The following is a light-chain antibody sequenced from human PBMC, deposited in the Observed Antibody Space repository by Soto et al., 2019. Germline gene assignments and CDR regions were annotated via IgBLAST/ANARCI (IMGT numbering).Light chain of an antibody. CDR1: QSIDTW. CDR2: KES. J-gene: IGKJ1*01. V-gene: IGKV1-5*03. Sequence: DIQMTQSPSILSASVRDRVTITCRASQSIDTWLAWHQQKPGKAPKLLISKESKLESGVPSRFSGSGSGTEFPLTTSSLQPDDFATYYCQRYNSYRAFGQGTKVEIK. CDR3: QRYNSYRA.